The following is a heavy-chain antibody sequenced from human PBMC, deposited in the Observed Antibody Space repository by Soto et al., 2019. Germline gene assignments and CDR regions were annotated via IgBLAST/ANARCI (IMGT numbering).Heavy chain of an antibody. CDR1: GYSFTSYW. J-gene: IGHJ6*02. CDR3: VRDYDYLSGYYYGMDV. Sequence: GESLKISCKGSGYSFTSYWIGWVRQMPGKGLEWMGIIYPGDSDTRYSPSFQGQVTISADKSISTAYLQWSSLKASDTAMYYCVRDYDYLSGYYYGMDVWGQGTTVTVSS. D-gene: IGHD3-16*01. CDR2: IYPGDSDT. V-gene: IGHV5-51*01.